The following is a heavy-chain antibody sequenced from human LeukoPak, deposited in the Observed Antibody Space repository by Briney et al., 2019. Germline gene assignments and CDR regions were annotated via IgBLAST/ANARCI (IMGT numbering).Heavy chain of an antibody. D-gene: IGHD2-15*01. CDR3: ARSGSYAAAGDY. V-gene: IGHV4-59*08. J-gene: IGHJ4*02. CDR1: GASISSYD. CDR2: IYYSGGT. Sequence: SETLSLTCTVPGASISSYDWSWIRQPPGKGLEWIGYIYYSGGTNYHPSLKSRVTLSLDTSKNQFSLTLSSVTAADTAVYYCARSGSYAAAGDYWGQGTLVTVSS.